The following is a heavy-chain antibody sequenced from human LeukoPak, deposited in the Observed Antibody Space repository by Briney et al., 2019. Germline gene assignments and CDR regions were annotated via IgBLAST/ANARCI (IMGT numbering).Heavy chain of an antibody. CDR2: IYYSGGT. D-gene: IGHD3-3*01. V-gene: IGHV4-59*07. J-gene: IGHJ6*03. Sequence: SDTLSLTCTVSGGSISSHYWSWIRQPPGKGLEWIGYIYYSGGTNYNAYLKRRVTISVETSKTQFSLKLSSVTAADTAVYYCASHSYDFWSGYSYMYVSGKGTTVTVSS. CDR3: ASHSYDFWSGYSYMYV. CDR1: GGSISSHY.